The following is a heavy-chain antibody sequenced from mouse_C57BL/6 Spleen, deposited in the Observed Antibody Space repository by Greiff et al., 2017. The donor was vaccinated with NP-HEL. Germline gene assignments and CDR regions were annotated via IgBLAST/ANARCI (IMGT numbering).Heavy chain of an antibody. CDR3: ARKGGYGNYDAMDY. V-gene: IGHV2-9-1*01. J-gene: IGHJ4*01. Sequence: VKLQESGPGLVAPSQSLSITCTVSGFSLTSYAISWVRQPPGKGLEWLGVIWTGGGTNYNSALKSRLSISKDNSKSQVFLKMNSLQTDDTARYYCARKGGYGNYDAMDYWGQGTSVTVSS. D-gene: IGHD2-10*02. CDR1: GFSLTSYA. CDR2: IWTGGGT.